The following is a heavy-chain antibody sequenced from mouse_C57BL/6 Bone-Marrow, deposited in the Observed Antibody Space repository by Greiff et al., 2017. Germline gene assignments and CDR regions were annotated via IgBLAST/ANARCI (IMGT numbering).Heavy chain of an antibody. J-gene: IGHJ1*03. D-gene: IGHD1-1*01. CDR2: IDPSDSET. CDR3: ARGGSSRHWYFDV. V-gene: IGHV1-52*01. CDR1: GYTFPSYW. Sequence: QVQLQQPGAELVRPGSSVKLSCKASGYTFPSYWMHWVKQRPIQGLEWIGNIDPSDSETHYNQKFKDKATLPVDKSSSTAYMPLSSLTSEDSAVYYCARGGSSRHWYFDVWGTRTTVTVSS.